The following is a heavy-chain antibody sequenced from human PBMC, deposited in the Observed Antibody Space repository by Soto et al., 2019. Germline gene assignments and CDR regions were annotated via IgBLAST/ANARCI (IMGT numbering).Heavy chain of an antibody. CDR2: IRSKAYGGTT. Sequence: GGSLRLSCTASGFTFGDYAMSWFRQAPGKGLEWVGFIRSKAYGGTTEYAASVKGRFTISRDDSKSIAYLQMNSLKTEDTAVYYCTRDVQILRVVTVDAFDLWGQGTMVTVSS. CDR3: TRDVQILRVVTVDAFDL. D-gene: IGHD3-3*01. V-gene: IGHV3-49*03. CDR1: GFTFGDYA. J-gene: IGHJ3*01.